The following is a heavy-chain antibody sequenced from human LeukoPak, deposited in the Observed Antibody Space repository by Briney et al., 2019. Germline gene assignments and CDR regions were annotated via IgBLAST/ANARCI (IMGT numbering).Heavy chain of an antibody. Sequence: GGSLRLSRAASGFTFSSYSMNWVRQAPGKGLEWVSFISSSSSTIYYADSVKGRFTISRDNAKNSLYLQMNSLRAEDTAVYYCARDRGGSYSAIDYWGQGTLVTVSS. J-gene: IGHJ4*02. CDR3: ARDRGGSYSAIDY. CDR1: GFTFSSYS. D-gene: IGHD1-26*01. CDR2: ISSSSSTI. V-gene: IGHV3-48*04.